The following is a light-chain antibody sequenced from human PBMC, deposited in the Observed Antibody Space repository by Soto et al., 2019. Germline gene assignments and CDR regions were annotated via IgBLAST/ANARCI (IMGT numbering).Light chain of an antibody. CDR1: QTVLSN. CDR2: GAS. J-gene: IGKJ1*01. CDR3: QQYGFRT. V-gene: IGKV3D-15*01. Sequence: EIVMTQSPATLSVSPGERATLSCRASQTVLSNLAWYQQKPGQAPRLLIYGASTRATGIPDRFSGSGSGTDFTLTISRLEPEDFAVYYCQQYGFRTFGQGTKVDIK.